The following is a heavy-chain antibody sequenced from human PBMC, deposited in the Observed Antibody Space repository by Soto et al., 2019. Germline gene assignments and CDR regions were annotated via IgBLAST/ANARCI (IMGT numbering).Heavy chain of an antibody. CDR1: GGSISSSTYY. Sequence: SETLSLTCTVSGGSISSSTYYWGWMRHPPGKGLEWIASFFIGGNTYYNPSLKSRVTISVDTSKNQFSLKLSSVTAADTAVYYCASLYDSRVSSFDPWGQGTLVTVSS. V-gene: IGHV4-39*01. J-gene: IGHJ5*02. D-gene: IGHD3-22*01. CDR2: FFIGGNT. CDR3: ASLYDSRVSSFDP.